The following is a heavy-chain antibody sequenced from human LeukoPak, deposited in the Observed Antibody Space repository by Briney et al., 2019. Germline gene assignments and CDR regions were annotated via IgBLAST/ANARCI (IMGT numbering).Heavy chain of an antibody. D-gene: IGHD5-18*01. CDR1: GFTFSTYA. J-gene: IGHJ6*03. CDR2: ISSDGGST. CDR3: ARDRMGTGYYYYMDV. Sequence: QPGGSLRLSCAASGFTFSTYAMHWVLQAPGKGLEYVSAISSDGGSTYYANSVKGRFTISRDNSKNTLYLQMGSLRAEDMAVYYCARDRMGTGYYYYMDVWGKGTTVTVSS. V-gene: IGHV3-64*01.